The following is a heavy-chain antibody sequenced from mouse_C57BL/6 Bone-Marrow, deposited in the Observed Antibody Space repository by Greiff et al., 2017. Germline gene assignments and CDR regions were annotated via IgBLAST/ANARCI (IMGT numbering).Heavy chain of an antibody. V-gene: IGHV3-6*01. Sequence: EVKLQESGPGLVKPSPSLSLTCSVTGYSITSGYYWNWIRQFPGNKLEWMGYISYDGSTNYNPSLKNRISITRDTSKNPFFLNLNSVTTEDTATEYCARDYGYDGGAMDYWGQGTSVTVSS. J-gene: IGHJ4*01. CDR2: ISYDGST. CDR3: ARDYGYDGGAMDY. D-gene: IGHD2-2*01. CDR1: GYSITSGYY.